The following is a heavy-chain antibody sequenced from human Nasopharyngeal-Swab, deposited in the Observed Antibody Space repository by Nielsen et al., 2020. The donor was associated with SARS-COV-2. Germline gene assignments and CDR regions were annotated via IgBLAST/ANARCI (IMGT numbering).Heavy chain of an antibody. Sequence: GEPLKISCAASGFTFSSYAMSWVRQAPGKGLEWVSAISGSGGSTYYADSVKGRFTISRDNSKNTLYLQMNSLRAEDTAVYYCAKGLWFGELLSGLNYWGQGTLVTVSS. D-gene: IGHD3-10*01. V-gene: IGHV3-23*01. CDR2: ISGSGGST. J-gene: IGHJ4*02. CDR1: GFTFSSYA. CDR3: AKGLWFGELLSGLNY.